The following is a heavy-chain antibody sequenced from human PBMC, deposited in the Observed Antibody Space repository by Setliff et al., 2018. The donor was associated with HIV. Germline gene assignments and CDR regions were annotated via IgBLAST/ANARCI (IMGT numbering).Heavy chain of an antibody. CDR2: IYLSGST. D-gene: IGHD3-10*01. Sequence: SETLSLTCAVSGYSISSGYYWGWIRQPPGKGLEWIGSIYLSGSTYYNPSLKSRVTISVDTSKNQFSLKLSSVTAADTAVYYCARPSLYYGSGSDAFDIWGQGTMVTVSS. J-gene: IGHJ3*02. CDR1: GYSISSGYY. V-gene: IGHV4-38-2*01. CDR3: ARPSLYYGSGSDAFDI.